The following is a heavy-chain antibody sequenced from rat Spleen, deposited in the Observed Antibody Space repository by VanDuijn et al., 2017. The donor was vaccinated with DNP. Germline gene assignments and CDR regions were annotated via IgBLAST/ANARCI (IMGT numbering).Heavy chain of an antibody. Sequence: QVQLKESGPGLVQPSETLSLTCTVSGFSLTSNSVSWVRQPSGKGLEWIAAISSGGDTHYNSALKSRLSISRDISESQVFLKVNSLQTEDTAIYFCSKDSYGYNFDYWGQGVMVTVSS. V-gene: IGHV2-6*01. J-gene: IGHJ2*01. D-gene: IGHD1-6*01. CDR3: SKDSYGYNFDY. CDR1: GFSLTSNS. CDR2: ISSGGDT.